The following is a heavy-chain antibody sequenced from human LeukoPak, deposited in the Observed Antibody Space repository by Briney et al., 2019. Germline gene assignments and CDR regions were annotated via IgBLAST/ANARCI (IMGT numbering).Heavy chain of an antibody. D-gene: IGHD3-22*01. CDR1: GYTFTSYG. V-gene: IGHV1-18*01. CDR3: ARDLTMKSDWFDP. Sequence: ASVKVSRKASGYTFTSYGISWVRQAPGQGLEWMGRISAYNGNTNYAQKLQGRVTMTTGTSTSTAYMELRSLRSDDTAVYYCARDLTMKSDWFDPWGQGTLVTVSS. CDR2: ISAYNGNT. J-gene: IGHJ5*02.